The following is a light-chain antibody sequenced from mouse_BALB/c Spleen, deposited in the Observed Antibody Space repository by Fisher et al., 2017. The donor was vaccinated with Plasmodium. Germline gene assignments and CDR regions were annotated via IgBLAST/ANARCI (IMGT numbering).Light chain of an antibody. CDR1: QSISNY. V-gene: IGKV5-45*01. CDR2: YSS. J-gene: IGKJ5*01. CDR3: QQSNSWPLT. Sequence: DIVMTQTPATLSVTPGDRVSLSCRASQSISNYLHWYQQKSHESPRLLISYSSQSISGLPSRFSGSGSGTDFTLSINSVETEDFGMYFCQQSNSWPLTFGAGTKLELK.